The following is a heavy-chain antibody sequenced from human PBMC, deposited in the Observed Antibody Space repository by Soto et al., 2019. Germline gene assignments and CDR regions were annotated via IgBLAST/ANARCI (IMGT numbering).Heavy chain of an antibody. J-gene: IGHJ6*02. V-gene: IGHV3-21*01. CDR1: GFTFSSYS. CDR2: ISSSSSYI. CDR3: ARDGFAVTTSRYYGMDV. Sequence: EVQLVESGGGLVKPGGSLRLSCAASGFTFSSYSMNWVRQAPGKGLEWVSSISSSSSYIYYADSVKGRFTISRDNAKNSLYLQMNSLRAEDTAVYYCARDGFAVTTSRYYGMDVWGQGTTDPVSS. D-gene: IGHD4-17*01.